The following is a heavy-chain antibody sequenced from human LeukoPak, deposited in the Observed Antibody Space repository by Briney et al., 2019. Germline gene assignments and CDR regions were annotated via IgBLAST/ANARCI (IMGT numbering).Heavy chain of an antibody. Sequence: PGGSPRLSCAASGFAVSSNYMSWVRQAPGKGLEWVSVIYSGGNTYYADSVKGRFTISRDNYKNTLYLQMNSLRADDTAVYYCARGGRAGWSGTYEDSFDVWGQGTMVTVSS. D-gene: IGHD1-26*01. J-gene: IGHJ3*01. V-gene: IGHV3-53*01. CDR2: IYSGGNT. CDR1: GFAVSSNY. CDR3: ARGGRAGWSGTYEDSFDV.